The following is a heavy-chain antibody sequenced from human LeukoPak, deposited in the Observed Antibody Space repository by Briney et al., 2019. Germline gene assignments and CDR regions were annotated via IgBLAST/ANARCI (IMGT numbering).Heavy chain of an antibody. Sequence: SVKVSCKASGGTFSTYSISWVRRAPGQGLEWMGGIIPIFGTANYAQKFQGRVTITADGSTNTAFMELSSLRSDDTAVYYCARLPAGSSWPSAYDYWGQGTLVTVSS. V-gene: IGHV1-69*13. CDR1: GGTFSTYS. D-gene: IGHD6-13*01. CDR3: ARLPAGSSWPSAYDY. CDR2: IIPIFGTA. J-gene: IGHJ4*02.